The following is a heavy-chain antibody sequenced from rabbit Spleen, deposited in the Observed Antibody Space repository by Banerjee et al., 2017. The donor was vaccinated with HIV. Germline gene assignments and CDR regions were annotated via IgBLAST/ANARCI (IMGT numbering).Heavy chain of an antibody. Sequence: QVEESGGRLVQPGGSLTLSCKAFGFTISGYWMNWVRQAPGKGLEWIGIIYPITETTYYANWVNGRFTISTDNAQHTVDLQMNSLTAADTATYFCARETSSGWGIVSFYFSLWGQGTLVTVS. CDR1: GFTISGYW. CDR2: IYPITETT. D-gene: IGHD4-1*01. CDR3: ARETSSGWGIVSFYFSL. V-gene: IGHV1S7*01. J-gene: IGHJ4*01.